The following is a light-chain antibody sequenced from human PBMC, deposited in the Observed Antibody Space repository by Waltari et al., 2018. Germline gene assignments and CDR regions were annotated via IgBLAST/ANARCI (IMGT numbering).Light chain of an antibody. CDR2: SSN. CDR1: SSHIGSTY. V-gene: IGLV1-44*01. Sequence: QSVLTQPPSASGTPGQRVTISCYGRSSHIGSTYVTWYQKLPGTAPKILIYSSNQRPSGVPDRFSGSKSGTSASLAISGLQSEDEADYYCTGWDDSLNGVVFGGGTKLTVL. CDR3: TGWDDSLNGVV. J-gene: IGLJ2*01.